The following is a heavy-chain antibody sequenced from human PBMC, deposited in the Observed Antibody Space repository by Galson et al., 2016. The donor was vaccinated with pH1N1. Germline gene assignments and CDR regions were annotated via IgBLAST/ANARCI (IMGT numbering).Heavy chain of an antibody. D-gene: IGHD3-22*01. V-gene: IGHV1-69*13. CDR1: GGTFGSYG. CDR3: AREDYYDTDLSDWYFDL. CDR2: IIPIFNTA. J-gene: IGHJ2*01. Sequence: SVKVSCKASGGTFGSYGIDWVRQAPGQGLEWMGGIIPIFNTAKYAQNFQGRVTITADESTTTAYMELSSLRSEDPAVYFCAREDYYDTDLSDWYFDLWGRGTLLTVSS.